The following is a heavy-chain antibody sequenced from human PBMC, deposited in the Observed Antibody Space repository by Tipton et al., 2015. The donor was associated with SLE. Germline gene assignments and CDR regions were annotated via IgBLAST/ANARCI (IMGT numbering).Heavy chain of an antibody. Sequence: QLVQSGAEVKKPGSSVNVSCTASGGSFNSYPISWVRQAPGQGLEWMAWISPYNGNTNYAQRFQGRLSTTADTSTSTAYMELRSLRSDDTAIYYCARGGDGFISGFDYWGQGTLVTVSS. CDR3: ARGGDGFISGFDY. CDR2: ISPYNGNT. J-gene: IGHJ4*02. CDR1: GGSFNSYP. D-gene: IGHD5-24*01. V-gene: IGHV1-18*01.